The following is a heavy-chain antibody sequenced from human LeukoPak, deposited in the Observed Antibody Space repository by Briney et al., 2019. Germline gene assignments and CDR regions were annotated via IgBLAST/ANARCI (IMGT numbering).Heavy chain of an antibody. Sequence: HPGGSLRLSCAASGFTFSNYAMSWVRQAPGKGLEWVSTISGSGRNTYYADSVKGRFTISRDNSKNTLYLQMNSLKAEDTAVYYCAKEGEGHITMMALLTRDLDYWGQGTLVTVSS. D-gene: IGHD3-22*01. CDR1: GFTFSNYA. CDR2: ISGSGRNT. CDR3: AKEGEGHITMMALLTRDLDY. J-gene: IGHJ4*02. V-gene: IGHV3-23*01.